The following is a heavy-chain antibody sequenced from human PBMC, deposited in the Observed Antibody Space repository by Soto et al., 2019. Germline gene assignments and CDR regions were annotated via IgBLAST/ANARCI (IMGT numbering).Heavy chain of an antibody. J-gene: IGHJ3*02. CDR3: ARGSTAAGDAFDI. CDR2: MNPNSGNT. D-gene: IGHD6-13*01. CDR1: GYTXSRYE. Sequence: EXSXKISFMASGYTXSRYEIYLVRQATGQGLEWMGWMNPNSGNTGYAQKFQGIFTITSNSSITTAYMELSSLRSEDTAVYYCARGSTAAGDAFDIWGQGTMGTVSS. V-gene: IGHV1-8*03.